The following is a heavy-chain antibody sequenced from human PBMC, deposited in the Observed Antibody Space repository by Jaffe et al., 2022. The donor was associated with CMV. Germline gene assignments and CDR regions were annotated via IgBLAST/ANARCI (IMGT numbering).Heavy chain of an antibody. V-gene: IGHV3-33*08. CDR2: IWYDGSNK. J-gene: IGHJ4*02. CDR1: GFTFSSYG. Sequence: QVQLVESGGGVVQPGRSLRLSCAASGFTFSSYGMHWVRQAPGKGLEWVAVIWYDGSNKYYADSVKGRFTISRDNSKNTLYLQMNSLRAEDTAVYYCAREGDGSGSYPDYWGQGTLVTVSS. CDR3: AREGDGSGSYPDY. D-gene: IGHD3-10*01.